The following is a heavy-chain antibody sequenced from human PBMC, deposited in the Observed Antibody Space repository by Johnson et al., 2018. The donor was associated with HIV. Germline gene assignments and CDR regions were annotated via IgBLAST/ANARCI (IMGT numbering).Heavy chain of an antibody. Sequence: VQLLESGGGVVQPGRSLRVSCAASGFTFSSYGMHWVRQAPGKGLEWVANIKQDGSEQYYVDSVKGRFTISRDTAKNTLYLQMNNLRPEDTALYYCARRLWFRNLYDAFDIWGQGTMVTVSS. D-gene: IGHD3-10*01. CDR2: IKQDGSEQ. V-gene: IGHV3-7*01. CDR1: GFTFSSYG. CDR3: ARRLWFRNLYDAFDI. J-gene: IGHJ3*02.